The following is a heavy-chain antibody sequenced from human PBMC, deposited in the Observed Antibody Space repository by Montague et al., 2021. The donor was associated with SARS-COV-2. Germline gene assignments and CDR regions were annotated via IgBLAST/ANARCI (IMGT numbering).Heavy chain of an antibody. D-gene: IGHD3-22*01. J-gene: IGHJ4*02. CDR2: IYYSGST. CDR3: ARHGKTSIAMIVVGIGYFDY. CDR1: GGSISSSSYY. Sequence: SETLSLTCTVSGGSISSSSYYWGWIRQPPGKGLEWIGSIYYSGSTYYNPSLKSRVSISVDTSKNQFSLKLSSVTAADTAVYYCARHGKTSIAMIVVGIGYFDYWGQGTLVTVSS. V-gene: IGHV4-39*01.